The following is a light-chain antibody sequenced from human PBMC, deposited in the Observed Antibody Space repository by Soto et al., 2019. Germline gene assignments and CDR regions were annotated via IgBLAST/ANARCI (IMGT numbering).Light chain of an antibody. CDR3: QSYDSSLSGSII. Sequence: QSVLTQPPSVSGAPGQRVTISCTGSSSNIGAGFDISWFQHVPGIAPKLLIYGHSDRPSGVPDRFSASKSGTSASLAITGLRAEDEADYHCQSYDSSLSGSIIFGGGTKVTVL. CDR2: GHS. V-gene: IGLV1-40*01. J-gene: IGLJ2*01. CDR1: SSNIGAGFD.